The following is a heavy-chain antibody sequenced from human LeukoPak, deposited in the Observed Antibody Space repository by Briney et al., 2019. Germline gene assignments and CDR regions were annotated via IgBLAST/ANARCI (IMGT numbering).Heavy chain of an antibody. V-gene: IGHV1-2*06. Sequence: ASVKVSCKASGYTFTGYYMHWVRQAPGQGLEWMGRINPNSGGTNYAQKFQGRVTMTRDTSISTAYMELSRLRSDDTAVYYCARDKEWELLMYYFDYWGQGTLVTVSS. CDR3: ARDKEWELLMYYFDY. CDR1: GYTFTGYY. J-gene: IGHJ4*02. D-gene: IGHD1-26*01. CDR2: INPNSGGT.